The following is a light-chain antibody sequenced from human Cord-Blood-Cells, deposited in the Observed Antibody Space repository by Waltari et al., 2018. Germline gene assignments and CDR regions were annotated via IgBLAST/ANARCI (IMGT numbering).Light chain of an antibody. CDR1: QSIISY. J-gene: IGKJ1*01. CDR3: QQSYSRTT. V-gene: IGKV1-39*01. Sequence: DIQMTQSPSSLSASVGDRVTITCRASQSIISYLNCYQQKPGKAPKLLIYAASSVQSGVPSRFSGSGSGTDFTLTISSLQPEDFATYYCQQSYSRTTFGQGTKVEIK. CDR2: AAS.